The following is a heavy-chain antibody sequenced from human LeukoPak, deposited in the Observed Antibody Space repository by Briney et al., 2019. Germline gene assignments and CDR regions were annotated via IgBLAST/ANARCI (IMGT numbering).Heavy chain of an antibody. CDR3: ASLKNYYDSSGYLVTDAFDI. Sequence: GGSLRLSCAASGFTFSSYAMHWVRQAPGKGLEWVAVISYDGSNKYYADSVKGRFTISRDNSKNTLYLQMNSLRAEDTAVYYCASLKNYYDSSGYLVTDAFDIWGQGTMVTVSS. CDR2: ISYDGSNK. J-gene: IGHJ3*02. V-gene: IGHV3-30*04. D-gene: IGHD3-22*01. CDR1: GFTFSSYA.